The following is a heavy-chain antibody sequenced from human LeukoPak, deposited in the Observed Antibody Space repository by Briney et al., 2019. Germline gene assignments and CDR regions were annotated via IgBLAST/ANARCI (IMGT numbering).Heavy chain of an antibody. J-gene: IGHJ4*02. Sequence: GGSLRLSCAASGFTFSSYWMHWDRQAPGKGLVWVSRINSDGSSRSYADSVKGRFTISRDNAKNTLYLQMNSLRAEDTAVYYCARDGDAVTMDYWGQGTLVTVSS. CDR3: ARDGDAVTMDY. D-gene: IGHD3-10*01. V-gene: IGHV3-74*01. CDR1: GFTFSSYW. CDR2: INSDGSSR.